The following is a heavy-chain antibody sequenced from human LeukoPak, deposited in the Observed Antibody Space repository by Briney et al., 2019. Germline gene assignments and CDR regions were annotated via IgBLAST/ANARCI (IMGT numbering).Heavy chain of an antibody. Sequence: SETLSLTCTVSGYSISSGYYWGWIRQPPGKGLEWIGSIYHSGSTYYNPSLKSRVTISVDTSKNQFSLKLSSVTAADTAVYYCARSGGSYYYYYYMDVWGKGTTVTVSS. D-gene: IGHD1-26*01. CDR3: ARSGGSYYYYYYMDV. V-gene: IGHV4-38-2*02. CDR2: IYHSGST. J-gene: IGHJ6*03. CDR1: GYSISSGYY.